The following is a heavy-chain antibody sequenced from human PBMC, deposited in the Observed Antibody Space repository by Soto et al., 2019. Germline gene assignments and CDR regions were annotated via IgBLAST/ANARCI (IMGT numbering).Heavy chain of an antibody. CDR3: AKLGSTATYFDY. CDR2: ISGSGGST. D-gene: IGHD6-13*01. CDR1: GFTFSSYA. V-gene: IGHV3-23*01. J-gene: IGHJ4*02. Sequence: GGSLSLSCAASGFTFSSYAMSWVRQAPGKGLEWGSAISGSGGSTYYADSVKGRFTISRDNSKNTLYLQMNSLRAEDTAVYYCAKLGSTATYFDYWGQGTLVTVSS.